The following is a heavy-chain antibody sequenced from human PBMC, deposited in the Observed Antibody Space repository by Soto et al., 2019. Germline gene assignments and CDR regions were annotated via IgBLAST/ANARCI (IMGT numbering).Heavy chain of an antibody. CDR1: GFTFSSYW. CDR2: IKQDGSEK. Sequence: GGSLRLSCAASGFTFSSYWMSWVRQAPGKGLEWVANIKQDGSEKYYVDSVKGRFTISRDNAKNSLYLQMNSLRAEDTAVYYWARDEGREYCTNGVCRYYYYYYMDVWGKGTTVTVSS. J-gene: IGHJ6*03. D-gene: IGHD2-8*01. V-gene: IGHV3-7*01. CDR3: ARDEGREYCTNGVCRYYYYYYMDV.